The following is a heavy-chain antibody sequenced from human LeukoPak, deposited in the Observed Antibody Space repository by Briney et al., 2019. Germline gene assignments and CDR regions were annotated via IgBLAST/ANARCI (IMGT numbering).Heavy chain of an antibody. D-gene: IGHD6-19*01. CDR1: GFTFSSYA. CDR2: ISSSGGST. V-gene: IGHV3-23*01. CDR3: AKSSGLLRFDP. J-gene: IGHJ5*02. Sequence: GGSLRLSCAASGFTFSSYAMSWVRQATGKGLEWDSGISSSGGSTYYADSVKGRFTISRDNSKNTLYLQMNSLRAEDTAVYYCAKSSGLLRFDPWGQGTLVTVSS.